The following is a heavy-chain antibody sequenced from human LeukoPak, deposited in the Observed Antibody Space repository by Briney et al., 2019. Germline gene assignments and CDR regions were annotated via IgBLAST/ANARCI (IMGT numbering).Heavy chain of an antibody. CDR3: ARHVRGATGNWLDP. J-gene: IGHJ5*02. V-gene: IGHV4-59*08. Sequence: SETLSLTCTVSGGSISGYYWSWIRQPPGKGLEWIGYFYYSGSTNYNPSLKSRVTISVDTSKNQFSLKLSSVTAADTAVYYCARHVRGATGNWLDPWGQGTLVTVSS. D-gene: IGHD1-26*01. CDR2: FYYSGST. CDR1: GGSISGYY.